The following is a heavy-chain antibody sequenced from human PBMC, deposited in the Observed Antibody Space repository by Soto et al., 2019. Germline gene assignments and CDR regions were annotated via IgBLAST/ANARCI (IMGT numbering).Heavy chain of an antibody. Sequence: QVQLVESGGGVVQPGTSLRLSCAASGLTFDAYGMHWVRQAPGKGLEWVASISFDGKNSYYVDSVRGRFTISRDNSKNPLFLQMNSLRSEDTAVYHCAKDPGFTPYYPFLSFYFQYWGRGSLVTVSS. CDR2: ISFDGKNS. J-gene: IGHJ4*02. CDR3: AKDPGFTPYYPFLSFYFQY. CDR1: GLTFDAYG. D-gene: IGHD1-26*01. V-gene: IGHV3-30*18.